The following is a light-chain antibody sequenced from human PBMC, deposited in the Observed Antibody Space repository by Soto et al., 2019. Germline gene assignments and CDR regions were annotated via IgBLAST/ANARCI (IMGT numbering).Light chain of an antibody. Sequence: QSALTQPPSASGSPGQSVTISCTGTSSDVGGYNYVSWYQQHPGKAPKLMIYEVTKRPSGVPDRFSGSKSGNTASLTVSCHQAEDEADYYCSSYAGSNNFVFGSGTKLTVL. J-gene: IGLJ1*01. CDR2: EVT. CDR1: SSDVGGYNY. CDR3: SSYAGSNNFV. V-gene: IGLV2-8*01.